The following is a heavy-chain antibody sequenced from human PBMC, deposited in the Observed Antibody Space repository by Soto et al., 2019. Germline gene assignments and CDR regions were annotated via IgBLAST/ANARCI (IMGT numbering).Heavy chain of an antibody. V-gene: IGHV1-2*04. D-gene: IGHD3-22*01. J-gene: IGHJ4*02. CDR1: GYTFTGYY. CDR2: INPNSGGT. Sequence: GASVKVSCKASGYTFTGYYMHWVRQAPGQGLEWMGWINPNSGGTNYAQKFQGWVTMTRDTSVSTAYMELSRLRSDDTAVYYCARARFTGHNYDSSTTLGYWGQGTLVTVSS. CDR3: ARARFTGHNYDSSTTLGY.